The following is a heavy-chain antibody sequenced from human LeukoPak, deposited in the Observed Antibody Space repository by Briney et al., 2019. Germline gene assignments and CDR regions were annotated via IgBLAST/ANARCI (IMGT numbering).Heavy chain of an antibody. V-gene: IGHV3-11*01. Sequence: GGSLRLSCAASGFTFSDYNMRWIPQAPGKGLEWVSSVSRSDSTKYYADSVKGRFTISRDNAKNSLFLQMNSLRAEDTAVFYCARVLRYCSGGNCYSGGLGYMDVWGKGTTVTISS. CDR2: VSRSDSTK. D-gene: IGHD2-15*01. CDR1: GFTFSDYN. J-gene: IGHJ6*03. CDR3: ARVLRYCSGGNCYSGGLGYMDV.